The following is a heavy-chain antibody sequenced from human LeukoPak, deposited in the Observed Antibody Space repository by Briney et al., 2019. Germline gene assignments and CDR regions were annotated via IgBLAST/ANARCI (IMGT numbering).Heavy chain of an antibody. CDR2: ISYDGNNK. CDR3: ARDQGVVVIDTTPDYFDY. Sequence: GRSLRLSCTASGFTFSDYTVYWVRLAPGKGLQWVATISYDGNNKYHADSVEGRFTISRDNSKNTLYLQMNSLRAEDTAVYYCARDQGVVVIDTTPDYFDYWGQGTLVTVSS. CDR1: GFTFSDYT. D-gene: IGHD2-15*01. J-gene: IGHJ4*02. V-gene: IGHV3-30*04.